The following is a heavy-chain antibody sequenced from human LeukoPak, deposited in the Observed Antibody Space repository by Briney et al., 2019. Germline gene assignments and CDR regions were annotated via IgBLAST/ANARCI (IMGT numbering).Heavy chain of an antibody. Sequence: ASVKVSCKASGYTFTGYYMHWVRQAPGQGLEWMGWINPNSGGTNYAQKFQGRVTMTRDTSISTAYMELSRLRSDDTAVYYCARAKVTMVWGGLVYFQHWGQGTLVTVSS. CDR1: GYTFTGYY. CDR3: ARAKVTMVWGGLVYFQH. CDR2: INPNSGGT. V-gene: IGHV1-2*02. D-gene: IGHD3-10*01. J-gene: IGHJ1*01.